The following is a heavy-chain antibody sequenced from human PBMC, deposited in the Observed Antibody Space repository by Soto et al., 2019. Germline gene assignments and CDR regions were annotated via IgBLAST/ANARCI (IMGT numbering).Heavy chain of an antibody. CDR2: ISTTSGNT. J-gene: IGHJ4*02. CDR3: ARDNGYYDF. V-gene: IGHV1-18*01. Sequence: QIHMGQSGAEVKQPGASVKISCKTSGYTFSSYSINWVRQAPGQGLEWMAWISTTSGNTHYAERVQDRVTVTLDKSARTAFMEMWGLTSDDTDVYFCARDNGYYDFWGQGTLVTVSS. CDR1: GYTFSSYS. D-gene: IGHD2-8*01.